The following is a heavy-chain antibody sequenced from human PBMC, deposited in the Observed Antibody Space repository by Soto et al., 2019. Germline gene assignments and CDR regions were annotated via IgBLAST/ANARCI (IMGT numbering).Heavy chain of an antibody. Sequence: PSETLSLTCTVADVSISTYYWSWIRQPPGKGLEWIGYIYYSGNTNFNPSLKSRVTISLDTSKNQFSLRLTSMTAADTAVYYCATLPPRIVVVMTDLPTWGQGTLVTVSS. CDR1: DVSISTYY. D-gene: IGHD2-15*01. CDR2: IYYSGNT. V-gene: IGHV4-59*12. J-gene: IGHJ5*02. CDR3: ATLPPRIVVVMTDLPT.